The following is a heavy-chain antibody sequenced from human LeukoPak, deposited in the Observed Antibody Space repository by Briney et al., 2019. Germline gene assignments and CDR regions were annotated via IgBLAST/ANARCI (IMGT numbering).Heavy chain of an antibody. J-gene: IGHJ3*02. D-gene: IGHD6-19*01. Sequence: PGGSLRLSCAASGFTFSSYAMSWVRQAPGKGLEWVSSISSSSSYIYYADSVKGRFTISRDNAKHSLYLQMNSLRAEDTAVYYCARSQQWLVQGTDDAFDIWGQGTMVTVSS. CDR1: GFTFSSYA. CDR2: ISSSSSYI. CDR3: ARSQQWLVQGTDDAFDI. V-gene: IGHV3-21*01.